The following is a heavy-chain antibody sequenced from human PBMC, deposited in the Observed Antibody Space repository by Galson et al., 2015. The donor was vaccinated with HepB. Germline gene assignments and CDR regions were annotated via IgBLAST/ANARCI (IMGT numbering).Heavy chain of an antibody. Sequence: SVKVSCKASGYTFTSYDINWVRQATGQGLEWMGWMNPNSGNTGYAQKFQGRVTMTRNTSISTAYMELSSLRSEDTAVYYCARVDGYSGSYYYYYYYMDVWGKGTTVTVSS. J-gene: IGHJ6*03. CDR3: ARVDGYSGSYYYYYYYMDV. CDR2: MNPNSGNT. V-gene: IGHV1-8*01. CDR1: GYTFTSYD. D-gene: IGHD1-26*01.